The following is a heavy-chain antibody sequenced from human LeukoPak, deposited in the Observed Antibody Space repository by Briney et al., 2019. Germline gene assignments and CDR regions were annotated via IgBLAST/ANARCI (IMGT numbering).Heavy chain of an antibody. CDR3: ARADYGDYGSWFDP. Sequence: PSETLSLTCTVSGGSISSSSYYWGWIRQPPGKGLEWIGSIYYSGSTYYSPSLKSRVTISVDTSKNQFSLKLSSVTAADTAVYYCARADYGDYGSWFDPWGQGTLVTVSS. D-gene: IGHD4-17*01. CDR1: GGSISSSSYY. CDR2: IYYSGST. J-gene: IGHJ5*02. V-gene: IGHV4-39*01.